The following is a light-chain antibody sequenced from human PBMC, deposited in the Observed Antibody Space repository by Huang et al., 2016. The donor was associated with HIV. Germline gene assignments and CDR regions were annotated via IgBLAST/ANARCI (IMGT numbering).Light chain of an antibody. CDR1: QSISSY. J-gene: IGKJ4*01. V-gene: IGKV1-39*01. Sequence: DIQMTQSPSSLSASVGDRVTINCRARQSISSYLNWYQQKPGKAPNLLIYTASSLQSGVPSRFSGSGSGTDFTLTISSLQIEDSATYYCQQSYSTQITFGGGTKVEIK. CDR3: QQSYSTQIT. CDR2: TAS.